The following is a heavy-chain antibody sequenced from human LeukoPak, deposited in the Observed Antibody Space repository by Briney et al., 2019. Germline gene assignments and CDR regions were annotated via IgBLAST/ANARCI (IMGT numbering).Heavy chain of an antibody. CDR1: GFTVSSNY. CDR2: IYSGGNT. V-gene: IGHV3-66*04. Sequence: GGSLRLSCAASGFTVSSNYMSWVRQAPGKGLEWVSVIYSGGNTYYADSVKGRFTISRDNSKNTLYPQMNSLRAEDTAVYYCARLPNVGLDYWGQGTLVTVSS. CDR3: ARLPNVGLDY. J-gene: IGHJ4*02. D-gene: IGHD1-26*01.